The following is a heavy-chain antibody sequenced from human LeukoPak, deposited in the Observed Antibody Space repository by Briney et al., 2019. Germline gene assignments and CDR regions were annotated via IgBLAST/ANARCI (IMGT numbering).Heavy chain of an antibody. V-gene: IGHV4-34*01. CDR2: INHSGST. D-gene: IGHD2-21*01. Sequence: SETLSLTCAVYGGSFSGYYWSWIRQPPGKGLEWIGEINHSGSTNYNPSLKSRVTISVGTSKNQFSLKLSSVTAADTAVYYCARGRLKGLDVWGQGTTVTVSS. CDR3: ARGRLKGLDV. CDR1: GGSFSGYY. J-gene: IGHJ6*02.